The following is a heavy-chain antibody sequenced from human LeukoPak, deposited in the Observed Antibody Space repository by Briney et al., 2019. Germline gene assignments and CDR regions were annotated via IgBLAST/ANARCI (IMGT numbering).Heavy chain of an antibody. D-gene: IGHD2-15*01. J-gene: IGHJ4*02. CDR3: ATLKWDCSGGSCYSSEMNFDY. V-gene: IGHV1-24*01. Sequence: ASVKVSCKVSGYTLTELSMHWVRQAPGKGLEWMGGFDPDDGETIYAQKFQGRVTMTEDTSTDTAYMELSSLRSEDTAVYYCATLKWDCSGGSCYSSEMNFDYWGQGTLVTVSS. CDR2: FDPDDGET. CDR1: GYTLTELS.